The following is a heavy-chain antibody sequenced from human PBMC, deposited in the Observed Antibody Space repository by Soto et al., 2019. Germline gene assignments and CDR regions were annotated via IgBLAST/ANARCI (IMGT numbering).Heavy chain of an antibody. Sequence: SETLSLTCAVYGGSFSGYYWSWIRQPPGKGLEWIGEINHSGSTNYNPSLKSRVTISVDTFKNQFSLKLSSVTAADTAVYYCARGLYDYIWGSYRQSVRFDPWGQGTLVTVSS. J-gene: IGHJ5*02. CDR1: GGSFSGYY. CDR3: ARGLYDYIWGSYRQSVRFDP. CDR2: INHSGST. D-gene: IGHD3-16*02. V-gene: IGHV4-34*01.